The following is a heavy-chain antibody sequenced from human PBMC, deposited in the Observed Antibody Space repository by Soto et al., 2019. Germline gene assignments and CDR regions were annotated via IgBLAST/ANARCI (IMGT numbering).Heavy chain of an antibody. CDR1: GGSFSGYY. Sequence: SETLSLTCAVYGGSFSGYYWSWIRQPPGKGLGWIGEINHSGSTNYNPSLKSRVTISVDTSKNQFSLKLSSVTAADTAVYYCARSDSSGYYPFDYWGQGTLVTVSS. CDR3: ARSDSSGYYPFDY. V-gene: IGHV4-34*01. CDR2: INHSGST. D-gene: IGHD3-22*01. J-gene: IGHJ4*02.